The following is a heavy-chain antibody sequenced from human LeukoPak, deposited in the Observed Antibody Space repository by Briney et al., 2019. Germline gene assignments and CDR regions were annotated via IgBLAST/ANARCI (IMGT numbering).Heavy chain of an antibody. CDR1: GGSISSSNW. J-gene: IGHJ6*03. Sequence: SGTLSLTCAVSGGSISSSNWWSWVRQPPGKGLEWIGEIYHSGSTNYNPSLKSRVTISVDTSKNQFSLKLSSVTAADTAVYYCARSVEGYCSGGSCYSYYYYMDVWGKGTTVTVSS. D-gene: IGHD2-15*01. CDR3: ARSVEGYCSGGSCYSYYYYMDV. V-gene: IGHV4-4*02. CDR2: IYHSGST.